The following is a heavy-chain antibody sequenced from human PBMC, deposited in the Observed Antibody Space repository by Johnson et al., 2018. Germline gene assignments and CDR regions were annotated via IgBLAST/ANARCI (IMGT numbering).Heavy chain of an antibody. J-gene: IGHJ3*02. CDR2: IYYSGST. D-gene: IGHD7-27*01. CDR3: ARLRAGDDAFDI. V-gene: IGHV4-39*01. CDR1: GGSISSSSYY. Sequence: QVQLQESGPRLVKPSETLSLTCTVSGGSISSSSYYWGWIRQPPGKGLEWIGSIYYSGSTYYNPSLKSRVTISVDTSKNRFSLKLSSVTAADTAVYYCARLRAGDDAFDIWGQGTMVTVSS.